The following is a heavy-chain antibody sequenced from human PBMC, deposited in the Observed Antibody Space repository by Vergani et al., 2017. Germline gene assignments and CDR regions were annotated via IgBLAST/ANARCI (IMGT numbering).Heavy chain of an antibody. CDR1: GGSFSGYY. CDR3: ASGRLLGDYRSFDY. CDR2: INHSGST. D-gene: IGHD4-17*01. Sequence: QVQLQQWGAGLLKPSETLSLTCAVYGGSFSGYYWSWIRQPPGKGLEWIGEINHSGSTNYNPSLKSRVTISVDTSKNQFSLKLSSVTAADTAVYYCASGRLLGDYRSFDYWGQGTLVTVSS. J-gene: IGHJ4*02. V-gene: IGHV4-34*01.